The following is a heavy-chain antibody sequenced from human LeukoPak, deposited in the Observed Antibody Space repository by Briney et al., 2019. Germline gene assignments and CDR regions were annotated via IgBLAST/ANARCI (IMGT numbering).Heavy chain of an antibody. J-gene: IGHJ6*02. CDR1: GFTFSSYW. CDR3: ARDAQQLVRGVGVYYYYGMDV. V-gene: IGHV3-7*01. CDR2: IKQDGSEK. D-gene: IGHD6-13*01. Sequence: GGSLRLSCAASGFTFSSYWMSWVRQGPGKGLEWVANIKQDGSEKYYVDSVKGRFTISGDNAKNSVYLQMNSLRAEDTAVYYCARDAQQLVRGVGVYYYYGMDVWGQGTTVTVSS.